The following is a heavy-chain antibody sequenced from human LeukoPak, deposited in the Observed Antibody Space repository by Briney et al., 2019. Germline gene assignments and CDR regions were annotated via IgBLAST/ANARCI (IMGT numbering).Heavy chain of an antibody. V-gene: IGHV4-59*01. CDR3: ARGGGFGSGYLL. CDR2: IYYSGST. Sequence: SETLSLTCTVTGGSISSYYWSWIRQPPGKGLEWIGYIYYSGSTNYNPSLKSRVTISVDTSKNQFSLKLSSVTAADTAVYYCARGGGFGSGYLLWGQGTLVTVSS. CDR1: GGSISSYY. J-gene: IGHJ4*02. D-gene: IGHD3-22*01.